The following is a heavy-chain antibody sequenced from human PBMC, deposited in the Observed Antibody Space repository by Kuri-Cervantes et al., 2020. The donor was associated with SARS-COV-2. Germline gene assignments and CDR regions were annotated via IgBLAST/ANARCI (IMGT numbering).Heavy chain of an antibody. CDR1: GFTFSSYW. CDR3: ARARCSGGSCPPGY. Sequence: GESLKISCAASGFTFSSYWMHWVRQAPGKGLVWVSRINSDGRSTSYADSVKGRFTISRDNAKSTLYLQMNSLRAEDTAVYYCARARCSGGSCPPGYWGQGTLVTVSS. V-gene: IGHV3-74*01. D-gene: IGHD2-15*01. CDR2: INSDGRST. J-gene: IGHJ4*02.